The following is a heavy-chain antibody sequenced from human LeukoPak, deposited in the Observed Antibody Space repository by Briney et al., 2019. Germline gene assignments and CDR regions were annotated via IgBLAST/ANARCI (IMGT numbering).Heavy chain of an antibody. V-gene: IGHV4-59*02. D-gene: IGHD5-24*01. Sequence: NPSETLSLTCTVSGGSVSSHYWTWIRQPPGKGLEWIGYIYYRGGTNYNPSLQSRVTISVDTSKNQFSLKVTSVTAADTAVYYCARYDVDMAKNNWGQGTLVTVSS. J-gene: IGHJ4*02. CDR2: IYYRGGT. CDR1: GGSVSSHY. CDR3: ARYDVDMAKNN.